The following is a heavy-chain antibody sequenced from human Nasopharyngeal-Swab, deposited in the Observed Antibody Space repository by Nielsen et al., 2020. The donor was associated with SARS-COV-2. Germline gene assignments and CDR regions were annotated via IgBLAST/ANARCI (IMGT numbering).Heavy chain of an antibody. CDR1: GGSISSIPFY. J-gene: IGHJ4*02. CDR2: VYYGGRT. V-gene: IGHV4-39*01. CDR3: ARGRASMTY. D-gene: IGHD6-6*01. Sequence: SETLSLTCTVSGGSISSIPFYWSWVRPPPGQGLEWIATVYYGGRTYYHPSLKSRVTLSVDSSNNQFSLKLTSVSAADSAVYYCARGRASMTYWGQGTLVTVSS.